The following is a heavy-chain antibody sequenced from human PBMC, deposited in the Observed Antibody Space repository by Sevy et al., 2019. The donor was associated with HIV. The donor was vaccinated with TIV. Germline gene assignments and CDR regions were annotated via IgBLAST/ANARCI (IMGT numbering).Heavy chain of an antibody. Sequence: GGSLRLSCTASGFRISSYWMSWVRQAPGKGLEWVANIKEDGSEKYYVNSVKGRFTISRDNAKNSLYLQVNSRRVEDTAVYYCARAVGGDDLYRNPIYGMDVWGQGTRVTVSS. J-gene: IGHJ6*02. CDR3: ARAVGGDDLYRNPIYGMDV. D-gene: IGHD5-12*01. CDR1: GFRISSYW. V-gene: IGHV3-7*01. CDR2: IKEDGSEK.